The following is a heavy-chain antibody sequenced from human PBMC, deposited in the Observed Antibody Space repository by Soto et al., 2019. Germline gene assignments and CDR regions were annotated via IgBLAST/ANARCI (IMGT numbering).Heavy chain of an antibody. D-gene: IGHD6-19*01. CDR1: GESLSGYY. J-gene: IGHJ1*01. V-gene: IGHV4-34*01. CDR2: VNQSGTT. Sequence: SETLSLTCIVHGESLSGYYWNWIRQSPGKGLEWLGEVNQSGTTNYNPSLKSRLSVSIDTSKRQFSLNLSSVTAADTAVYYCARGESRSGWYDEYFQYWGQGTQVTVSS. CDR3: ARGESRSGWYDEYFQY.